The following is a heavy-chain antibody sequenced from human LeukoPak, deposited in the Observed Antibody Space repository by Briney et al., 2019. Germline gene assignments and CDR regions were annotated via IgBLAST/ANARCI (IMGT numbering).Heavy chain of an antibody. CDR2: INPNTGGT. D-gene: IGHD1-26*01. J-gene: IGHJ5*02. CDR3: ARDQWELGGGNWFDP. V-gene: IGHV1-2*02. Sequence: ASVKVSCKASGYTFTGYYIHWMRQAPGQGLEWMGWINPNTGGTNYAQKFQGRVTMTRDTSVSTAYMDLSRLTSDDTAVYYCARDQWELGGGNWFDPWGQGTLVTVSS. CDR1: GYTFTGYY.